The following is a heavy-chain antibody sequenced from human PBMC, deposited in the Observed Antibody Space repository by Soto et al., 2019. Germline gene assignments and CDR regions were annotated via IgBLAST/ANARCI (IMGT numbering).Heavy chain of an antibody. J-gene: IGHJ5*02. D-gene: IGHD2-2*02. V-gene: IGHV3-23*01. Sequence: PGGSLRLSCAASGFTFSSYAMSWVRQAPGKGLEWVSAISGSGGSTYYADSVKGRFTISRDNSKNTLYLQMNSLRAEDTALYYCAKSRYMPGRINWFDPWGQGTLVTVSS. CDR2: ISGSGGST. CDR3: AKSRYMPGRINWFDP. CDR1: GFTFSSYA.